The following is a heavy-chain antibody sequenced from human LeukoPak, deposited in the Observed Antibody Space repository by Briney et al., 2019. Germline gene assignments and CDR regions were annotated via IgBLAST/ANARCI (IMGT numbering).Heavy chain of an antibody. CDR1: GFTVSSNY. D-gene: IGHD6-19*01. CDR2: ISSSSSYI. Sequence: GGSLRLSCAASGFTVSSNYMSWVRQAPGKGLEWVSSISSSSSYIYYADSVKGRFTISRDNAKNSLYLQMNSLRAEDTAVYYCASPIAVAGTDHWGQGTLVTVSS. CDR3: ASPIAVAGTDH. J-gene: IGHJ4*02. V-gene: IGHV3-21*01.